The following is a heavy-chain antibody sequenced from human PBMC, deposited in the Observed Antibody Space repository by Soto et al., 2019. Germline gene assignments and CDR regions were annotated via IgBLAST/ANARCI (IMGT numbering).Heavy chain of an antibody. J-gene: IGHJ5*02. V-gene: IGHV4-4*07. Sequence: PSETLSLTCTVSGGSISSYYWSWIRQPAGKGLEWIGRIYTSGSTNYNPSLKSRVTMSVDTSKNQFSLKLSSVTAADTAVYYCARYNYDSSGYTDVTNCFDPWGQGTRVTVSS. CDR3: ARYNYDSSGYTDVTNCFDP. CDR1: GGSISSYY. CDR2: IYTSGST. D-gene: IGHD3-22*01.